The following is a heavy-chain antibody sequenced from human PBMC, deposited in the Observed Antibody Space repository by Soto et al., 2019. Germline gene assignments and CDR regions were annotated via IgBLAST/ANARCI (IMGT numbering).Heavy chain of an antibody. CDR1: GFTFSNYA. CDR3: ARDKRDLRFLEWSYYFDY. Sequence: QVQLVESGGGVVQPGRSLRLSCAPSGFTFSNYAMHWVRQAPGKGLEWVAVISYDGSNKYYADSVKGRFTISRDNSKNTLYLQMNSRRAEDPAVYYCARDKRDLRFLEWSYYFDYWGQGTLVTVSS. V-gene: IGHV3-30-3*01. D-gene: IGHD3-3*01. J-gene: IGHJ4*02. CDR2: ISYDGSNK.